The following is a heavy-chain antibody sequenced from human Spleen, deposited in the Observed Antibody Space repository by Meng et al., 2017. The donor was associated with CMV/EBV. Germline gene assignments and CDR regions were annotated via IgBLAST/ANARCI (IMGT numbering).Heavy chain of an antibody. V-gene: IGHV4-28*01. J-gene: IGHJ4*02. CDR2: IYYSGST. CDR1: GYSISSTNW. Sequence: QVQPQESGPGLVKPSDPLSLTCAFSGYSISSTNWWGWIRQPPGKGLEWIGYIYYSGSTSYNPSLKSRVTMSVDTSKNQFSLNLNSVTAVDTAVYYCARNVPGTSAYYDWGQGTLVTVSS. CDR3: ARNVPGTSAYYD. D-gene: IGHD3-22*01.